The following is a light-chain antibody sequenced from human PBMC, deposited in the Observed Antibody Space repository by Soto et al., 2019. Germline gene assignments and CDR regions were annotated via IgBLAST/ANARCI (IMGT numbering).Light chain of an antibody. CDR2: EGS. V-gene: IGLV2-23*01. J-gene: IGLJ2*01. Sequence: QSALTQPASVSGSPGQSITISCTGSSSDVGSYNLVSWYQQLPGEAPKLMIYEGSKRPSGVSNRFSGSKSGNTASLTISGLQDEDEADYYCCSFERSITLVFGGGTKVTVL. CDR3: CSFERSITLV. CDR1: SSDVGSYNL.